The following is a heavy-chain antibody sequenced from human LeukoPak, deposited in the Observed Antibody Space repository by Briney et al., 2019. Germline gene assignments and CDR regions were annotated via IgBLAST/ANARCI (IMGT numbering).Heavy chain of an antibody. CDR3: AREILRFDI. CDR2: INTDSGKA. V-gene: IGHV7-4-1*02. CDR1: GYIFNSQG. J-gene: IGHJ3*02. Sequence: ASVKVSCKAAGYIFNSQGMNWERQAPGQGLEWMGWINTDSGKATYAQGFTGRFVFSLDSSVSTVYLQISDLMPEDTAKYYCAREILRFDIWGQGTTVTVSS.